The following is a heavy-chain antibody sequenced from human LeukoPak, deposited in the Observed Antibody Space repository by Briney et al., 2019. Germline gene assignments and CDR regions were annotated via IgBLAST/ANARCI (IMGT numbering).Heavy chain of an antibody. D-gene: IGHD2-21*02. J-gene: IGHJ2*01. V-gene: IGHV4-4*07. Sequence: SETLSLTCSVSGGSIGSYYWTWIRQPAGKGLEWIGRIYTSGSTNYNPSLKSRVTMSVDTSKNQFSLNLNSVTAADTAVYFCARVKGGDRGYYYFDLWSRGTLVTVSS. CDR1: GGSIGSYY. CDR3: ARVKGGDRGYYYFDL. CDR2: IYTSGST.